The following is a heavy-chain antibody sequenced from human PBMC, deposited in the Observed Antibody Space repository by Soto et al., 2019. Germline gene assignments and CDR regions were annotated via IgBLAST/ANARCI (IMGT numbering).Heavy chain of an antibody. Sequence: SETLSLTCAVSGGSISSGGYSWSWIRQPPGKGLEWIGYIYYSGTTTNYNPSLKSRVTLSVDTSKNQFSLKLSSVTAADTAVYYCARLGGSYAVPHFDYWGQGTLVTVPQ. J-gene: IGHJ4*02. V-gene: IGHV4-61*08. CDR2: IYYSGTTT. CDR3: ARLGGSYAVPHFDY. CDR1: GGSISSGGYS. D-gene: IGHD1-26*01.